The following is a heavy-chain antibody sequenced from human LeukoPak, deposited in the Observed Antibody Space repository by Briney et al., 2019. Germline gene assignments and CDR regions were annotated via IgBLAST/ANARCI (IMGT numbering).Heavy chain of an antibody. V-gene: IGHV3-21*01. Sequence: GGSLRLSCAASGFTFDHYAMSWVRQAPGKGLEWVSSISSSSSYIYYADLVKGRFTISRDNAKNSLCLQMNSLRAEDTAVYYCARGYSGSYYFQHWGQGTLVTVSS. CDR1: GFTFDHYA. J-gene: IGHJ1*01. CDR3: ARGYSGSYYFQH. D-gene: IGHD1-26*01. CDR2: ISSSSSYI.